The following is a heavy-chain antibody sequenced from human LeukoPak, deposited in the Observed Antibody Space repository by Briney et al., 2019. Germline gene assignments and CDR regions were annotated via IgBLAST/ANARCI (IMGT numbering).Heavy chain of an antibody. J-gene: IGHJ6*02. CDR1: GFTFSGYG. V-gene: IGHV3-21*01. CDR3: ARDAIAAAGIYYYYGMDV. CDR2: ISSSSSYI. Sequence: NPGGSLRLSCAASGFTFSGYGMNWVRQAPGKGLEWVSSISSSSSYIYYADSVKGRFTISRDSAKNSLYLQMNSLRAEDTAVFYCARDAIAAAGIYYYYGMDVWGQGTTVTVSS. D-gene: IGHD6-13*01.